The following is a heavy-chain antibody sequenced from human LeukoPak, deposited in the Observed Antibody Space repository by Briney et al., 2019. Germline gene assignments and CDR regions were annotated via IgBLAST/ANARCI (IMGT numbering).Heavy chain of an antibody. V-gene: IGHV1-18*01. CDR3: ARDGQYDFWSGYYTY. CDR2: INTYNGNT. CDR1: GYTFTSYG. D-gene: IGHD3-3*01. J-gene: IGHJ4*02. Sequence: ASVKVPCKTSGYTFTSYGINWVRQAPGQGLEWMGRINTYNGNTNYAQKLQGRVTMTTDTSTSTAYMDLRSLRSDDTAVYYCARDGQYDFWSGYYTYWGQGTLVTVSS.